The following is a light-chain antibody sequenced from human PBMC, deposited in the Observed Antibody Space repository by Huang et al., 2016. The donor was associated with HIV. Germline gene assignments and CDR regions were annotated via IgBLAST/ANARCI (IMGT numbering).Light chain of an antibody. Sequence: EIVLTQSPATLSLSPGERATLSCRPSQGVSSNLAWYQQKPGQAPRLLIYDASTRASGVPGRCSGSGSGTDFTLTISSLEDEDFAVYYCQQRNTLPFTFGPGTKVDIK. CDR1: QGVSSN. CDR3: QQRNTLPFT. J-gene: IGKJ3*01. CDR2: DAS. V-gene: IGKV3-11*01.